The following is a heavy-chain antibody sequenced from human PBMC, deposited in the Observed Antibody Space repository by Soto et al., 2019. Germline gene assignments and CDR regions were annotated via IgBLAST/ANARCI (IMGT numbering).Heavy chain of an antibody. CDR2: IYYSGST. Sequence: KSSETLSLTXTVSGGSISSGGYYWSWIRQHPGKGLEWIGYIYYSGSTYYNPSLKSRVTISVDTSKNQFSLKLSSVTAADTAVYYCARELRRYDFSLPGNNWFDPWGQGTLVTVSS. J-gene: IGHJ5*02. V-gene: IGHV4-31*02. CDR1: GGSISSGGYY. CDR3: ARELRRYDFSLPGNNWFDP. D-gene: IGHD3-3*01.